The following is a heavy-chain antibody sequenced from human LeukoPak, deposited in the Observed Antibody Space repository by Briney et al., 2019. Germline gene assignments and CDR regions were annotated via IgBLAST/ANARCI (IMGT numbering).Heavy chain of an antibody. CDR3: AKDKGVYSSDGEFFQH. V-gene: IGHV3-30*02. CDR2: IWYDGSNK. J-gene: IGHJ1*01. Sequence: GGSLRLSCAASGFTFSSYGIHWVRQAPGKGLEWVAVIWYDGSNKYYADSVKGRFTISRDNSKNTLYLQMNSLRAEDTAVFYCAKDKGVYSSDGEFFQHWGQGTLVTVSS. D-gene: IGHD6-19*01. CDR1: GFTFSSYG.